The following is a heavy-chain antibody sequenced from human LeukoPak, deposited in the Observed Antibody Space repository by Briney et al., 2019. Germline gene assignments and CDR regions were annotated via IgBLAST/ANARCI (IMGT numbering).Heavy chain of an antibody. J-gene: IGHJ5*02. CDR3: ARDGQQWLGNCFNWFDP. CDR1: GYTFTGYY. D-gene: IGHD6-19*01. Sequence: GASVKVSCKASGYTFTGYYMHWVRQAPGQALEWMGRINPNSGGTNYAQKFQGRVTMTRDTSISTAYMELSRLRSDDTAVYYCARDGQQWLGNCFNWFDPWGQGTLVTVSS. CDR2: INPNSGGT. V-gene: IGHV1-2*06.